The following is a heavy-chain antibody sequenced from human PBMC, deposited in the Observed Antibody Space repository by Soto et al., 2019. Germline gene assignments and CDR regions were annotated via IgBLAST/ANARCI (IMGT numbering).Heavy chain of an antibody. Sequence: QVQLVQSGAEVKKPGASVKVSCKASGYTFTGYYIHWVRQAPGQGLEWVGWINPNSGDTNYAQKFQGRVTMTRDTSISTAYMELSRLRYDDTAVYYCARGYCINGVCRWGQGTLLTVSS. CDR2: INPNSGDT. CDR1: GYTFTGYY. V-gene: IGHV1-2*02. D-gene: IGHD2-8*01. J-gene: IGHJ4*02. CDR3: ARGYCINGVCR.